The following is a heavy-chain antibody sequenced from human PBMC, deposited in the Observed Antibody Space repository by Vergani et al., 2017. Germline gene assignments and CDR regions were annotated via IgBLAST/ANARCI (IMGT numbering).Heavy chain of an antibody. Sequence: QLQLQESGPGLVKPSETLSLTCAVYGGSFSGYYWSWIRQPPGKGLEWIGEINHSGSTNYNPSLKSRVTISVDTSKNQFSLKLSSVTAADTAVYYCARGGSCSSTSCYASDAFDIWGQGTMVTVSS. CDR3: ARGGSCSSTSCYASDAFDI. D-gene: IGHD2-2*01. CDR1: GGSFSGYY. CDR2: INHSGST. V-gene: IGHV4-34*01. J-gene: IGHJ3*02.